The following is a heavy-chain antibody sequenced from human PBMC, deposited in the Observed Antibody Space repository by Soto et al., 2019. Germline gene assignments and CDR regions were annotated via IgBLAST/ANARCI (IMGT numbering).Heavy chain of an antibody. CDR3: AKLLGIHGWAFDY. D-gene: IGHD6-19*01. CDR1: GFTFSSYA. J-gene: IGHJ4*02. CDR2: IRGSGGGT. V-gene: IGHV3-23*01. Sequence: VGPLRLSCAASGFTFSSYAMSWVRQAPGKGREWVSAIRGSGGGTYYADSVKGRFTISRDNSKNTVFLQMNSLRTEDTAVYYCAKLLGIHGWAFDYWGQGTLVTVSS.